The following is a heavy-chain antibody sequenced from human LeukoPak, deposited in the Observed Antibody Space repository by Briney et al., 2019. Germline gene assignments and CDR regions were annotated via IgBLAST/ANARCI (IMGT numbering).Heavy chain of an antibody. CDR1: GFTFSIYA. J-gene: IGHJ5*01. V-gene: IGHV3-23*01. CDR2: VTSSGDTT. Sequence: GGSLRLSCTASGFTFSIYAMSWVRQAPGRGLEWVSAVTSSGDTTFYADSVRGRFTISRDNSKNTLYLQMSSLRAEDTAVFYCAKDRPNYFGSNGHYYRRNGDSWGQGTLVTVSS. CDR3: AKDRPNYFGSNGHYYRRNGDS. D-gene: IGHD3-10*01.